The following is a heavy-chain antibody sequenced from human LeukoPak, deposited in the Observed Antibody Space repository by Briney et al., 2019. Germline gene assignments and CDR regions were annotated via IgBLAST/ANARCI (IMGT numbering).Heavy chain of an antibody. Sequence: SETLSLTCTVSGGSISSGDYYWRWIRQPPGKGLEWIGYIYYSGSTYYNPSLKSRVTISVDTSKNQFSLKLSSVTAADTAEYYCASGLFYPGPVDYWGQGTLVTVSS. CDR2: IYYSGST. V-gene: IGHV4-30-4*01. J-gene: IGHJ4*02. D-gene: IGHD3-16*02. CDR1: GGSISSGDYY. CDR3: ASGLFYPGPVDY.